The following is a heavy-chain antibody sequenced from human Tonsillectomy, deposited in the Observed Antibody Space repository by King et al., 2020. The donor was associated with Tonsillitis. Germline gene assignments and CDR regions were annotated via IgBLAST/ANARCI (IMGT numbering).Heavy chain of an antibody. CDR3: ARGVDLVRGVLYFDS. CDR2: IGTGGDT. D-gene: IGHD3-10*01. V-gene: IGHV3-13*01. Sequence: VQLVESGRGLVQPGGSLRLSCAASGFTFSSYDMHWVRQVTGGRLEWVSAIGTGGDTYYPSSVKDRFTISRENAKNSLYLQMNSLRAGDTAVYYCARGVDLVRGVLYFDSWGQGTLVTVSS. CDR1: GFTFSSYD. J-gene: IGHJ4*02.